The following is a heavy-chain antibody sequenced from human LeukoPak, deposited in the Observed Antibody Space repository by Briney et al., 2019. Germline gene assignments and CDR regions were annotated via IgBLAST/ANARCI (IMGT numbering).Heavy chain of an antibody. CDR3: ASAEATYCGGDCLIVSSGMDV. Sequence: SETLSLTCTVSGGSISSYYWNWIRQPPGKGLEYIGYIYYSGSTNYNPSLKCRVTISVDTSKNQFSLRLSSVTAADTAVYYCASAEATYCGGDCLIVSSGMDVWGQGTTVTVSS. J-gene: IGHJ6*02. CDR1: GGSISSYY. D-gene: IGHD2-21*02. V-gene: IGHV4-59*08. CDR2: IYYSGST.